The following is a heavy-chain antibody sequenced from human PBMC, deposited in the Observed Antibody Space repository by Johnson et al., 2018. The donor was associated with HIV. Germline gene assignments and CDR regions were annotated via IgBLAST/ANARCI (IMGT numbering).Heavy chain of an antibody. Sequence: QVQLVESGGGLIQPGGSLRLSCAASGFTVSSNYMSWVRQAPGKGLEWVAFIVYDGSKKYYADSVKGRFTISRDNSKNTLYLEMNSLRAEDTAVYYCAKGSGSGWLRDAFDIWGQGTMVTVSS. CDR3: AKGSGSGWLRDAFDI. CDR1: GFTVSSNY. CDR2: IVYDGSKK. J-gene: IGHJ3*02. V-gene: IGHV3-30*02. D-gene: IGHD6-19*01.